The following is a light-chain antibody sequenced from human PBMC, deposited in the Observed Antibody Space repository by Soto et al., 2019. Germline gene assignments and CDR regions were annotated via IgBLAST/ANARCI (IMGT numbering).Light chain of an antibody. CDR2: DAS. Sequence: EIVLTQSPATLSLSPGERATLSCRASQSVSSYLAWYQQKPGQAPRLLIYDASNRATGIPARFSGSGSGTDFTLTISSLEPEDFAVYYCQQRSSTFGGGTKVGIK. CDR1: QSVSSY. CDR3: QQRSST. J-gene: IGKJ4*01. V-gene: IGKV3-11*01.